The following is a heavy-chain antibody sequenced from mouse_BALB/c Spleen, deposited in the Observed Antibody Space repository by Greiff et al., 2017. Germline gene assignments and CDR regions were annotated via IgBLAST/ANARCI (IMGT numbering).Heavy chain of an antibody. CDR1: GFTFSSYT. CDR3: TRDGGNYYYYAMDY. CDR2: ISSGGSYT. J-gene: IGHJ4*01. V-gene: IGHV5-6-4*01. D-gene: IGHD2-1*01. Sequence: EVQRVESGGGLVKPGGSLKLSCAASGFTFSSYTMSWVRQTPEKRLEWVATISSGGSYTYYPDSVKGRFTLSRDNAKNTLYLQMSSLKSEDTAMYYCTRDGGNYYYYAMDYWGQGTSVTVSS.